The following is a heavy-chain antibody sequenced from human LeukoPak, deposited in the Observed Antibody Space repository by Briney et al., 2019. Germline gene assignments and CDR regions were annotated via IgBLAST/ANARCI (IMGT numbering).Heavy chain of an antibody. CDR3: AKRFSSTWYQFDY. J-gene: IGHJ4*02. CDR2: ISYDGGNK. V-gene: IGHV3-30*18. Sequence: GESLKISCAASGFTFSSYAMHWVRQAPGKGLEWVAVISYDGGNKFYADSVKGRFTISRDNSKNALYLQMNSLRAEDTAVYYCAKRFSSTWYQFDYWGQGTLVTVSS. D-gene: IGHD6-13*01. CDR1: GFTFSSYA.